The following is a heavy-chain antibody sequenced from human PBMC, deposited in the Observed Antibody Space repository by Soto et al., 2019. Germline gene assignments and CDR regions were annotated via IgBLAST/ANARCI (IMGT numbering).Heavy chain of an antibody. CDR1: GYTFTSYG. V-gene: IGHV1-18*01. CDR3: ARDYYYDSSGYHDYGMDV. J-gene: IGHJ6*02. Sequence: ASVKVSCKASGYTFTSYGISWVRQAPGQGLEWMGWISAYNGNTNYAQKLQDRVTMTTDTSTSTAYMELRSLRSDDTAVYYCARDYYYDSSGYHDYGMDVWGQGTTVTVSS. CDR2: ISAYNGNT. D-gene: IGHD3-22*01.